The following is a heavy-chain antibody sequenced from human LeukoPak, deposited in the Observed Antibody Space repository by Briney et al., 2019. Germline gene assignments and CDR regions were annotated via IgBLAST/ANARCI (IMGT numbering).Heavy chain of an antibody. J-gene: IGHJ4*02. D-gene: IGHD6-19*01. CDR3: TASYISAFPEIDY. CDR2: IYNSGST. CDR1: GGSISSYY. V-gene: IGHV4-59*01. Sequence: SETLSLTCTVSGGSISSYYWNWIRQPPGKGLEWIGYIYNSGSTNSNPSLKSRVTMSVDTSKNQFSLKLSSVTAADTAFYYCTASYISAFPEIDYWGQGTLVTVSS.